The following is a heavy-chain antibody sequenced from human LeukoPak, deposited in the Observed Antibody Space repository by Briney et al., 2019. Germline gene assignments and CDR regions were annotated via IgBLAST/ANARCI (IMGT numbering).Heavy chain of an antibody. CDR2: IYYSGST. CDR3: ARGGSSCYYYWFDP. CDR1: GGSISSSSNY. Sequence: SETLSLTCTVSGGSISSSSNYWGWIRQPPGRGLEWIGSIYYSGSTYYNPSLKSRVTISVDTSKNQFSLKLSSVTAADTAVYYCARGGSSCYYYWFDPWGQGTLVTVSS. J-gene: IGHJ5*02. V-gene: IGHV4-39*01. D-gene: IGHD3-22*01.